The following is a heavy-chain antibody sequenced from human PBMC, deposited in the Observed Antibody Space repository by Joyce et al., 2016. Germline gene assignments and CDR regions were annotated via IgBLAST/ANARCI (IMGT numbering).Heavy chain of an antibody. V-gene: IGHV3-23*01. CDR2: IGDDGGAT. J-gene: IGHJ4*02. D-gene: IGHD2-21*02. CDR3: AKGLGPECGVDCKSRIWDS. Sequence: EVQLLESGGGLAQPGEALRLSCAASGFTFRNFAMTWVRQAPGKGLEWVSTIGDDGGATHHLDSVKGRFTISRDNSKNALNLQVTALRAEDTAIYYCAKGLGPECGVDCKSRIWDSWGQGTLVTVSS. CDR1: GFTFRNFA.